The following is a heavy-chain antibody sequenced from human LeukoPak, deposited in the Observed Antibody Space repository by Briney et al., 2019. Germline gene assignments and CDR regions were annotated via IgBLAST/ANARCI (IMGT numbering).Heavy chain of an antibody. CDR2: ISSSSSTI. V-gene: IGHV3-48*01. J-gene: IGHJ4*02. CDR3: ARDCGDHYDLHGFDY. CDR1: GFTFSSYS. Sequence: PGGSLRLSCAASGFTFSSYSMNWVRQAPGKGLEWVSYISSSSSTIYYADSVKGRFTISRDNAKNSLYLQMNSLRAEDTAVYYCARDCGDHYDLHGFDYWGQGTLVTVSS. D-gene: IGHD3-3*01.